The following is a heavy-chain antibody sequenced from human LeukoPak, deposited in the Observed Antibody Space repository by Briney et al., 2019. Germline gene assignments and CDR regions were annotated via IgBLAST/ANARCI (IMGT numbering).Heavy chain of an antibody. V-gene: IGHV4-39*01. D-gene: IGHD3-10*01. CDR1: GFTFSDYY. J-gene: IGHJ4*02. CDR3: ARQSSGSYFDY. CDR2: IYYSGST. Sequence: PGGALRLSCAASGFTFSDYYRSWIRQPPGKGVEWIGSIYYSGSTYYNPSLKSRVTISVDTSKSQFSLKLSSVTAADTAVYYCARQSSGSYFDYWGQGTLVTVSS.